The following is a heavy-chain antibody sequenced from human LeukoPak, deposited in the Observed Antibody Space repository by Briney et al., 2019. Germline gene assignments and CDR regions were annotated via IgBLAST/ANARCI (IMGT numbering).Heavy chain of an antibody. J-gene: IGHJ4*02. V-gene: IGHV3-66*01. CDR2: IYTSGDT. D-gene: IGHD1-26*01. CDR1: GVTVSGSY. CDR3: VRVRYSGSWFPVPNFDC. Sequence: PGGSLRLSCAASGVTVSGSYMSWVRQAPGKGLEWVSVIYTSGDTYYADSVKGRFTISRDSSKNTLYLQRNTLRTEDTAVYYCVRVRYSGSWFPVPNFDCWGQGTLVTVSS.